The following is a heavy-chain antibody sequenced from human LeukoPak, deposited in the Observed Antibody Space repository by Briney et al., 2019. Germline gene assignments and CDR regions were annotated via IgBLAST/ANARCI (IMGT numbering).Heavy chain of an antibody. D-gene: IGHD1-26*01. Sequence: PSETLSLTCTVSGGSISSYYWSWVRQPPGKGLEGGGYIYYSGSTNYNPSLKRRVTISVDTSKNQFSQKRSSGAAADTAVYYCAGPLSGSYYAGWVYWGQGTLVTVSS. CDR1: GGSISSYY. CDR2: IYYSGST. V-gene: IGHV4-59*01. J-gene: IGHJ4*02. CDR3: AGPLSGSYYAGWVY.